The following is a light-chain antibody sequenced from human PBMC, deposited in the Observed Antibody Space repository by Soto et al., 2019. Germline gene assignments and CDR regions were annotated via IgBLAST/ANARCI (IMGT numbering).Light chain of an antibody. Sequence: TQSPSASWSPGHAVAISCTGTSSDVGGYNFVSWYQHFPGKAPKLIIYEVTKRPSGVPDRFSGSKSGNTASLTVSGLQTDDEADYYCSSYGGSNNFVFGTGTKVTVL. J-gene: IGLJ1*01. CDR3: SSYGGSNNFV. CDR2: EVT. V-gene: IGLV2-8*01. CDR1: SSDVGGYNF.